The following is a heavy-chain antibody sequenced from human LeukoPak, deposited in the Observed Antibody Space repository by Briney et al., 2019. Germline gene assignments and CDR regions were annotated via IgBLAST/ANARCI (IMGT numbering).Heavy chain of an antibody. V-gene: IGHV1-2*02. Sequence: ASVKVSCKASGYTFTSYAMHWVRQAPGQGLEWMGWINPNSGGTNYAQKFQGRVTMTRDTSISTAYMELSRLRSDDTAVYYCAXXXXGEVAATPGYWGQGTLVTVSS. J-gene: IGHJ4*02. CDR3: AXXXXGEVAATPGY. CDR1: GYTFTSYA. D-gene: IGHD2-15*01. CDR2: INPNSGGT.